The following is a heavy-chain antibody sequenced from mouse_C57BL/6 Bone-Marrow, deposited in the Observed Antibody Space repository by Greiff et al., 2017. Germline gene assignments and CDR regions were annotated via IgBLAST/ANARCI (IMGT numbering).Heavy chain of an antibody. CDR1: GYTFTSYW. J-gene: IGHJ4*01. V-gene: IGHV1-7*01. CDR3: ARRLRGFYYAMDY. Sequence: QVQLQQSGAELAKPGASVKLSCKASGYTFTSYWMHWVKQRPGQGLEWIGYINPSSGYTKYNQKFKDKATLTADKSSSTAYMQLSSLTYEDSAVYYCARRLRGFYYAMDYWGQGTSVTVSS. D-gene: IGHD1-1*01. CDR2: INPSSGYT.